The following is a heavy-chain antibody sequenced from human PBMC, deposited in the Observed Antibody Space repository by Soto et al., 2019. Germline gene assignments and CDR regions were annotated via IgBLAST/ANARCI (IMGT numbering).Heavy chain of an antibody. D-gene: IGHD6-13*01. CDR3: ARVSLAAAGTDTGVYNWFDP. Sequence: QVQLVQSGAEVKKPGSSVKVSCKASGGTFSSYTISWVRQAPGQGLEWMGRIIPILGIANYAQKFQGRVTITADKSTSTAYMELSSLRSEDTAVYYCARVSLAAAGTDTGVYNWFDPWGQGTLVTVSS. CDR2: IIPILGIA. CDR1: GGTFSSYT. V-gene: IGHV1-69*02. J-gene: IGHJ5*02.